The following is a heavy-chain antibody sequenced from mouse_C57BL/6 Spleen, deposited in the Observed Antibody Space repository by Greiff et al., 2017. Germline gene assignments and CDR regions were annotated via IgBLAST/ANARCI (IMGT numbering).Heavy chain of an antibody. D-gene: IGHD1-1*01. Sequence: DVMLVESGGDLVKPGGSLKLSCAASGFTFSSYGMSWVRPTPDKRLEWVATISSGGSYTYYPDSVKGRFTISRDNAKNTLYLQMSSLKSEDTAMYYCARRFTTVVATYYAMDYWGQGTSVTVSS. V-gene: IGHV5-6*02. CDR2: ISSGGSYT. CDR3: ARRFTTVVATYYAMDY. J-gene: IGHJ4*01. CDR1: GFTFSSYG.